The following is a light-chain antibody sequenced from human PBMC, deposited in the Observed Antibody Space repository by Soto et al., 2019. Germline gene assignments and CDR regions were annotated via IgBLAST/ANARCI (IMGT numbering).Light chain of an antibody. CDR2: EVY. V-gene: IGLV2-14*01. CDR3: TSFTTSSIWV. J-gene: IGLJ3*02. Sequence: QSALAQPASVSGYLGQSITISCTGTSSDVGIYNYVSWYQQHPGKAPKLIICEVYNRPSGVSNRFSGSKSGNTASLTISGLRPEDEADYYCTSFTTSSIWVFGGGTK. CDR1: SSDVGIYNY.